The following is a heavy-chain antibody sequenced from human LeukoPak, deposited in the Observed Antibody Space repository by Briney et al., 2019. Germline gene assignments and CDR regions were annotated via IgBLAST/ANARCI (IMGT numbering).Heavy chain of an antibody. D-gene: IGHD3-22*01. CDR3: ARDRRYYDSSGYQYYFDY. CDR2: IYSGGST. V-gene: IGHV3-66*01. J-gene: IGHJ4*02. Sequence: GGSLRLSCAASGFTVSSNYMSWVRQAPGKGLEWVSVIYSGGSTYYADSVKGRFTISRDNSKNTLYLQMNSLRAEDTAVYYCARDRRYYDSSGYQYYFDYWGQGTLVTVSS. CDR1: GFTVSSNY.